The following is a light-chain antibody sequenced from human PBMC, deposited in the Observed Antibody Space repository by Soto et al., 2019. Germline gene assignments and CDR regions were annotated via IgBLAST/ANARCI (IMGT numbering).Light chain of an antibody. CDR2: GAS. J-gene: IGKJ5*01. V-gene: IGKV3D-7*01. CDR1: QSGSSTY. Sequence: EIVLTQSPGTLTLSPGERATLSCRSSQSGSSTYLAWYQQKPGQAPRLLIYGASTRATGIPARFSGSGRGSGTDFTLTISSLQPEDFAVYYCQRDYNLPITFGQGTRLEIK. CDR3: QRDYNLPIT.